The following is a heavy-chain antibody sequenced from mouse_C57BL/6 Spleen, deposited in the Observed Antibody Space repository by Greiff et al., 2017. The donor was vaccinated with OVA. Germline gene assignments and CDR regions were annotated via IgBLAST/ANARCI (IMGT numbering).Heavy chain of an antibody. V-gene: IGHV1-82*01. Sequence: VQLQQSGPELVKPGASVKISCKASGYAFSSSWMNWVKQRPGKGLEWIGRLYPGDGDTNYNGKFKGKATLTADKSSSTAYMQLSSLTSEDSAVYFCARPLYDYDGGGFAYWGQGTLVTVSA. D-gene: IGHD2-4*01. CDR3: ARPLYDYDGGGFAY. CDR1: GYAFSSSW. CDR2: LYPGDGDT. J-gene: IGHJ3*01.